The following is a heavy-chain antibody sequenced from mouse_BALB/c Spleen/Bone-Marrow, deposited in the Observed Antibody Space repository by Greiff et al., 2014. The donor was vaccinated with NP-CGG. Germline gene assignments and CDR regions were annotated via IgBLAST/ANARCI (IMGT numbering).Heavy chain of an antibody. D-gene: IGHD2-14*01. Sequence: VQLKESGGGLVQPGGSLKLSCVVSGVTFTSNTMSLVRPTPDKRLEWVAYITDDGGSTYYPDIVKGRFTISRDNAKNTLYLQMSSLKSEDTAMYYCTRPRYPFYVMDSWGQGTSVTVSS. CDR2: ITDDGGST. CDR1: GVTFTSNT. CDR3: TRPRYPFYVMDS. V-gene: IGHV5-12-2*01. J-gene: IGHJ4*01.